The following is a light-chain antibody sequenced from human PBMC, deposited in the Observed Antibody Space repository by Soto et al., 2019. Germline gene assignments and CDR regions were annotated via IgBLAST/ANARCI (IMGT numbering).Light chain of an antibody. CDR3: LQNNNYPYT. CDR2: AAS. J-gene: IGKJ2*01. V-gene: IGKV1-6*01. Sequence: AVQMTQSPSSLSASVGDRITITCRESQGFRNDLAWYQQKPGKAPNLLIYAASRLHIGVPSRISGSVSGTDFTFTITGLQPEDFATYYCLQNNNYPYTFGQGTKLEIK. CDR1: QGFRND.